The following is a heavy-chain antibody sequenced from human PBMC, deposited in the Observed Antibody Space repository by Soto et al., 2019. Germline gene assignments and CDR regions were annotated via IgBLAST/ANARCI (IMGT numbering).Heavy chain of an antibody. J-gene: IGHJ6*02. V-gene: IGHV1-8*01. CDR3: ATQPVVVAAVDYYYGMDV. CDR1: GYTFTSYD. D-gene: IGHD2-15*01. CDR2: MNPNSGNT. Sequence: QVQLVQSGAEVKKPGASVKVSCKASGYTFTSYDINWVRQATGQGLEWMGWMNPNSGNTGYAQKFQGRVTMTRNTSISTAYMELSSLRSEDTAVYYWATQPVVVAAVDYYYGMDVWGQGTTVTVSS.